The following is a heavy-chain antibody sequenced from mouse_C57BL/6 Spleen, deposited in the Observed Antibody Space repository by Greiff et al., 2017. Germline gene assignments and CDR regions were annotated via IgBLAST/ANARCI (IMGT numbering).Heavy chain of an antibody. J-gene: IGHJ2*01. D-gene: IGHD2-4*01. V-gene: IGHV1-19*01. CDR2: INPYNGGT. CDR1: GYTFTDYY. CDR3: ANYYDYAYYFDD. Sequence: VQLKQSGPVLVKPGASVKMSCKASGYTFTDYYMNWVKQSHGKSLEWIGVINPYNGGTSYNQKFKGKATLTVDKSSSTAYMELNSLTSEDSAVYYCANYYDYAYYFDDGGQGTTLTVSS.